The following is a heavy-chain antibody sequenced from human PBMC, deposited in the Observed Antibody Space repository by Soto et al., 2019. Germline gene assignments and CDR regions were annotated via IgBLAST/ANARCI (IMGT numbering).Heavy chain of an antibody. CDR2: VSYSGST. J-gene: IGHJ4*02. D-gene: IGHD1-20*01. CDR1: GGSISSSHY. V-gene: IGHV4-39*01. CDR3: ARHYNTGAFFDY. Sequence: QLQLQESGPGLVKSSETLSLTCTVSGGSISSSHYWGWIRQPPGKGLEWIGSVSYSGSTYYNPSFKVRVAISGDTSKNQFSLKVNSMTATDTAVYYCARHYNTGAFFDYWGQGTLVTVSS.